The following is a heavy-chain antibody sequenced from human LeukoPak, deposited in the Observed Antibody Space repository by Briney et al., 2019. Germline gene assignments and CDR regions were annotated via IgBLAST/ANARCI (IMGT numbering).Heavy chain of an antibody. J-gene: IGHJ2*01. CDR2: FDPEQGKT. CDR1: GYSLTELF. V-gene: IGHV1-24*01. Sequence: ASVKVSCKVSGYSLTELFMHWVRQAPGKGLEWMGGFDPEQGKTIYAQKFQDRVILTEDTSRDTVYMDLSGLTYEDTAVYFCATEGRGANYWYFDLWGRGTLVTVSS. D-gene: IGHD3-10*01. CDR3: ATEGRGANYWYFDL.